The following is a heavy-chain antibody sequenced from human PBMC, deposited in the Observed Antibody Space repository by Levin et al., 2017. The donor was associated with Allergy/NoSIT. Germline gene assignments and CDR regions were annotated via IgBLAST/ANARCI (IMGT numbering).Heavy chain of an antibody. V-gene: IGHV3-23*01. J-gene: IGHJ4*02. CDR3: AKEEDSSFSV. CDR1: GFTFSKYA. CDR2: ISDIGRT. D-gene: IGHD6-13*01. Sequence: HAGGSLRLSCVASGFTFSKYAMRWVRQAPGMGLEWVSGISDIGRTYYADSVKGRFITTRDNSKNTQYLQMNSLRAEDTALYYCAKEEDSSFSVWGQGALVTVSS.